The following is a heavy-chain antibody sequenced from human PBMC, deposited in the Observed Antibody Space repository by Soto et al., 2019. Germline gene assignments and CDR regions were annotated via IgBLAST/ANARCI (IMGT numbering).Heavy chain of an antibody. CDR2: INAGDGNT. D-gene: IGHD4-17*01. Sequence: ASVKVSCKASGYTFTSYAMHWVRQAPGQRLEWMGWINAGDGNTKYSQKFQGRVTITRDTSASTAYMELSSLRSEDTAVYYCARDPDYGDYGTSPADHYWGQGTLVTAPQ. J-gene: IGHJ4*02. CDR3: ARDPDYGDYGTSPADHY. CDR1: GYTFTSYA. V-gene: IGHV1-3*01.